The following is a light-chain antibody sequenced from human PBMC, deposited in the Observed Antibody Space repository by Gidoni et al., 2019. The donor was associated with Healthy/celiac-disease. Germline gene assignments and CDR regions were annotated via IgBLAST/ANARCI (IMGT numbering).Light chain of an antibody. J-gene: IGKJ4*02. CDR1: QGISSY. Sequence: DIPLTPSPSFLSASVGDRVTITCRASQGISSYLAWYQQKPGKAPKLLIYAASTLQSGVPSRFSGSGSGTEFTLTISSLQPEDFATYYCQQLNSYPHTFGGGTKVEIK. CDR2: AAS. V-gene: IGKV1-9*01. CDR3: QQLNSYPHT.